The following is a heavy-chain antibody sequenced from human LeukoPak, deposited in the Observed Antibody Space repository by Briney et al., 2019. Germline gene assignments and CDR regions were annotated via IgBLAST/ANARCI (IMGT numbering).Heavy chain of an antibody. CDR2: IYYSGST. CDR1: GGSITSYY. V-gene: IGHV4-59*01. Sequence: SETLSLTCTVSGGSITSYYWNWIRQPPGKGLEWIGYIYYSGSTNYNPSLKSRVTISVDTSKNQFSLKLSSVTAADTAVYYCARAQYSNSWYDYWGQGTLVTVSS. J-gene: IGHJ4*02. CDR3: ARAQYSNSWYDY. D-gene: IGHD6-13*01.